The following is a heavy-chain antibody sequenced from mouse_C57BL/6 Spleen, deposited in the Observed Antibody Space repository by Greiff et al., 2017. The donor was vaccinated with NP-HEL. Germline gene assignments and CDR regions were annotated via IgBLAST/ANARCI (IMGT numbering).Heavy chain of an antibody. CDR3: AREGASSGPGAY. D-gene: IGHD3-2*02. CDR2: IHPNSGST. J-gene: IGHJ3*01. V-gene: IGHV1-64*01. Sequence: QVQLQQPGAELVKPGASVKLSCKASGYTFTSYWMHWVKQRPGQGLEWIGMIHPNSGSTNYNEKFKSKATLTVDKSSRTAYMQLSSLTSEDSAVYYCAREGASSGPGAYWGKGTLVTVSA. CDR1: GYTFTSYW.